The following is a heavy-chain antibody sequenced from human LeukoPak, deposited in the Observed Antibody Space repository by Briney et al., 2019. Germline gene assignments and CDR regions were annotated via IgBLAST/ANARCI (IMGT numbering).Heavy chain of an antibody. CDR2: IKEDGSEK. CDR3: ARKIATISAFDI. Sequence: GGSLRLSCAASGFTFSRYWMSWVRQAPGKGLEWVANIKEDGSEKKYVDSVEGRFTISRDNAKNSPYVQMNTLRAEDTAVYYCARKIATISAFDIWGQGTMVTVSS. CDR1: GFTFSRYW. D-gene: IGHD5-12*01. V-gene: IGHV3-7*01. J-gene: IGHJ3*02.